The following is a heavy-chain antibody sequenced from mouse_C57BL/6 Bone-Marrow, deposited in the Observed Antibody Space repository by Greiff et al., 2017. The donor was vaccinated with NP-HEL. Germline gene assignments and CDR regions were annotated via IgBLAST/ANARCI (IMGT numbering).Heavy chain of an antibody. D-gene: IGHD1-1*01. Sequence: DVKLLEPGGGLVQPGGSMKLSCVASGFTFSNYWMNWVRQSPERGLEWVAQIRLKSDNYASHYAESGQGRLTISRHDSKSSVYLQMNNFRDENTGISYCTGREYFITTVVAIVDVWGTGTTLTVSS. CDR3: TGREYFITTVVAIVDV. CDR2: IRLKSDNYAS. V-gene: IGHV6-3*01. J-gene: IGHJ1*03. CDR1: GFTFSNYW.